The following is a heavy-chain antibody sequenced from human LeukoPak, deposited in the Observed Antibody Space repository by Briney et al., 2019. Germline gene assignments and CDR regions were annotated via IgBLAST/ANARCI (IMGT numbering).Heavy chain of an antibody. J-gene: IGHJ4*02. D-gene: IGHD6-19*01. V-gene: IGHV1-46*01. CDR2: INPSGGST. CDR3: ARDYSSGWYASD. CDR1: GYTFTSYY. Sequence: GASVRVSCKASGYTFTSYYMHWVRQAPGQGLEWMGIINPSGGSTSYAQKFQGRVTMTRDVSTSTVYMELSSLRSEDTAVYYCARDYSSGWYASDWGQGTLVTVSS.